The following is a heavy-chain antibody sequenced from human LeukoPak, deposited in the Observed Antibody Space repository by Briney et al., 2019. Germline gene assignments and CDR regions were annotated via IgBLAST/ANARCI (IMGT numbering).Heavy chain of an antibody. CDR1: GHTFTGYY. CDR2: INPNSGVT. Sequence: GASVKVSCKASGHTFTGYYMHWVRQAPGQGLEWMGWINPNSGVTNYAQKFQGRVTMTRDTSISTAYMELSSLRSDDTAVYYCARGLFTLYGGNSGFHFDYWGQGALVTVSS. V-gene: IGHV1-2*02. J-gene: IGHJ4*02. CDR3: ARGLFTLYGGNSGFHFDY. D-gene: IGHD4-23*01.